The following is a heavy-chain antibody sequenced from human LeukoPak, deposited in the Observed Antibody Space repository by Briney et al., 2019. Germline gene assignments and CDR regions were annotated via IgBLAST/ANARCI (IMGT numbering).Heavy chain of an antibody. D-gene: IGHD6-19*01. Sequence: SETLSLTCTVSGGSISTYDWSWVRQPLGKGLEWMGYIYYGGGTNYNPSHKRGVAISIGTSTTHFSLKVRSGTAADTAMYYCARDGRIAVAGFYYYYGMDVWGQGTTVTVSS. CDR1: GGSISTYD. CDR3: ARDGRIAVAGFYYYYGMDV. J-gene: IGHJ6*02. V-gene: IGHV4-59*01. CDR2: IYYGGGT.